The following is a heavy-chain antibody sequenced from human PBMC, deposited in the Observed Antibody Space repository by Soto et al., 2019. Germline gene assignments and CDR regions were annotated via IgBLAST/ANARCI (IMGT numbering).Heavy chain of an antibody. J-gene: IGHJ6*02. CDR3: ARMNGVGFYYGMDV. CDR2: IYYSGST. CDR1: GGSISSGGYY. V-gene: IGHV4-31*03. D-gene: IGHD2-8*01. Sequence: QVQLQESGPGLVKPSQTLSLTCTVSGGSISSGGYYWSWIRQHPGKGLEWIGYIYYSGSTYYNPSLMSRVTISVDTSKNQFSLKLSSVTAADTAVYYCARMNGVGFYYGMDVWGQGTTVTVSS.